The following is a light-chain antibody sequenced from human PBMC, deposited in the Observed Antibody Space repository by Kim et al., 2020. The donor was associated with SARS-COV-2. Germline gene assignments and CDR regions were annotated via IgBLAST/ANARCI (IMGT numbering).Light chain of an antibody. Sequence: DIQMTQSPSSLSASVGDRVTITCRASQDISSDLNWYQQKPGRAPKLLIYAASSLQSGVPSRFSGSGSETDFTLTISSLQPEDFATYFCQQTNSSPITFGQGTKVEIK. CDR1: QDISSD. J-gene: IGKJ1*01. CDR3: QQTNSSPIT. CDR2: AAS. V-gene: IGKV1-39*01.